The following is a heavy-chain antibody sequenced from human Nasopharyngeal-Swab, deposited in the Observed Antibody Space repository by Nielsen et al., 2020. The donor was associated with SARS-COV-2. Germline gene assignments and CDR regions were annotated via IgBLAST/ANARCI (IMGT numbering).Heavy chain of an antibody. CDR2: IYSGGST. CDR1: WFTARSHY. CDR3: ATSAARGYFQH. V-gene: IGHV3-53*01. D-gene: IGHD6-6*01. J-gene: IGHJ1*01. Sequence: ASLQISSAASWFTARSHYLSWVRQAPGKGLEWVSVIYSGGSTYYADSVKGRFTISRDNSKNTLYLQMNSLRAEDTAVYYCATSAARGYFQHWGQGTLVTVSS.